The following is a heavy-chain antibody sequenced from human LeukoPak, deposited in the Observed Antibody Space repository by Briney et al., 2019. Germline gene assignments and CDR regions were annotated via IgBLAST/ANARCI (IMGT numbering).Heavy chain of an antibody. D-gene: IGHD5-18*01. V-gene: IGHV3-30*03. J-gene: IGHJ4*02. Sequence: GGSLRLSCAASGFTFSSYGMHWVRQAPGKGLEWVAVISYDGSNKYYADSVKGRFTISRDNSKNTLYLQMNSLRAEDTAVYYCARADTAMALDYWGQGTLVTVSS. CDR1: GFTFSSYG. CDR2: ISYDGSNK. CDR3: ARADTAMALDY.